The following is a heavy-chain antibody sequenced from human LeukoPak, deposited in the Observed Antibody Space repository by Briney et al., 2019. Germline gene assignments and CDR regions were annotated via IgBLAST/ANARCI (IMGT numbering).Heavy chain of an antibody. CDR1: GFTFNTYT. J-gene: IGHJ4*02. Sequence: GGSLRLSCAASGFTFNTYTMSWVRQAPGKGLEWVSAISGSGVTTNYADSVKGRFTISRDNSKNTLYLQMNSLRADDTAVYYCAKHPRHCGGDCYSDFDYWGQGTLVTVSS. CDR3: AKHPRHCGGDCYSDFDY. V-gene: IGHV3-23*01. CDR2: ISGSGVTT. D-gene: IGHD2-21*02.